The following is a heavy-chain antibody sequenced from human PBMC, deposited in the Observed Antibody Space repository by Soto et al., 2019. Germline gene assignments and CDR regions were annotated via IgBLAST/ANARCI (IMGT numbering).Heavy chain of an antibody. CDR1: GGSISSGDYY. D-gene: IGHD3-10*01. CDR3: ARDRGSRSRYFFDY. V-gene: IGHV4-30-4*08. J-gene: IGHJ4*02. Sequence: QVQLQESGPGLVKPSQTLSLTCTVSGGSISSGDYYWSWIRPPPGKGLEWIGYIYYSGSTYYNPSLEGRGTISVDTSKNQFSLRLSSVTAADTAVYYCARDRGSRSRYFFDYWGQGTLVTVSS. CDR2: IYYSGST.